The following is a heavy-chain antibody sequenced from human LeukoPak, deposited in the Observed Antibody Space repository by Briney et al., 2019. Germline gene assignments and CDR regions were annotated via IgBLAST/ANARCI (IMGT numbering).Heavy chain of an antibody. V-gene: IGHV4-30-2*01. CDR2: IYHSGST. J-gene: IGHJ4*02. Sequence: SETLSLTCAVSGGSISSGGYSWSWIRQPPGKGLEWIGYIYHSGSTYYNPSLKSRVTISVDTSKNQFSLKLSSVTAADTAVYYCARVSRLRFFNYWGQGTLVTVSS. CDR1: GGSISSGGYS. D-gene: IGHD3-3*01. CDR3: ARVSRLRFFNY.